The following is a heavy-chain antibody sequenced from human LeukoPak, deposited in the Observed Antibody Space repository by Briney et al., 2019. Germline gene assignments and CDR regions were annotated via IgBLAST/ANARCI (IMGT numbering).Heavy chain of an antibody. Sequence: SETLSLTCAVEGGPFNDYYWSWMRQSPGKGLEWIGEINRDGSTNYNPSLESRLSMSVDTARKHVSLKMRSVTAADTAVYFCARRGMWIQWNFDFWGQGALVTVSS. CDR2: INRDGST. CDR3: ARRGMWIQWNFDF. D-gene: IGHD5-12*01. V-gene: IGHV4-34*01. J-gene: IGHJ4*02. CDR1: GGPFNDYY.